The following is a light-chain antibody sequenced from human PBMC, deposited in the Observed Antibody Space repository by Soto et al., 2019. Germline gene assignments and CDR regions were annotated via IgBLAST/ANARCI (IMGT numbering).Light chain of an antibody. CDR1: QGISNY. V-gene: IGKV1-27*01. CDR2: AAS. J-gene: IGKJ4*01. Sequence: DIQMTQSPSSLSASVGARVTFTCRASQGISNYLAWYQQKPGKVPKLLIYAASTLQSGVPSRFSGSGSGTDFTLTISSLQPEDVATYYCQKYESAPLTFGGGTNVEIK. CDR3: QKYESAPLT.